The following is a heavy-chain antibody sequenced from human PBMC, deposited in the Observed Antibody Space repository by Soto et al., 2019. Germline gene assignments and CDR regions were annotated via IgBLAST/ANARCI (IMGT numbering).Heavy chain of an antibody. V-gene: IGHV3-7*05. D-gene: IGHD6-13*01. CDR1: GFTFSSYW. Sequence: EVQLVESGGGLVQPGGSLRLSCAASGFTFSSYWMSWVRQAPGKGLEWVANIKQDGSEKYYVDSVKGRFTISRDNAKNSLYLQMNSLRAEDTAVYYCARKTYSSSWYGGGGDTYYFDYWGQGTLVTVSS. J-gene: IGHJ4*02. CDR2: IKQDGSEK. CDR3: ARKTYSSSWYGGGGDTYYFDY.